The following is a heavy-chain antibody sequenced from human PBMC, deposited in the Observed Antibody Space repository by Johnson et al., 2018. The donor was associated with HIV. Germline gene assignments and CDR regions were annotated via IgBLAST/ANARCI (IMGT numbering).Heavy chain of an antibody. CDR3: TRGQYLSPFDAFDI. CDR1: GFTFSSYA. Sequence: VQLVESGGGLVQPGGSLRLSCAASGFTFSSYAMHWVRQAPGKGLEYVSAISSNGGSTYYANSVKGRFTISRDNAKNSLYVQMNSLRAEDTALYFCTRGQYLSPFDAFDILDQGTMVTVSS. D-gene: IGHD2/OR15-2a*01. V-gene: IGHV3-64*01. CDR2: ISSNGGST. J-gene: IGHJ3*02.